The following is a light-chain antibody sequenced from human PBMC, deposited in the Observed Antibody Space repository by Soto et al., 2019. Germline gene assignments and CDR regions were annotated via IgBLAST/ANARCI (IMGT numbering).Light chain of an antibody. CDR3: QQYGSSPWT. Sequence: EIVFTQSPGTLSLSPGERATLSCRASQIVSSSYLAWYQQKPGQAPRLLIYGASSRATGIPDRFSGSGSGTDFTLTISRLEPEDFAVYYCQQYGSSPWTFGQGTKVDIK. CDR1: QIVSSSY. J-gene: IGKJ1*01. CDR2: GAS. V-gene: IGKV3-20*01.